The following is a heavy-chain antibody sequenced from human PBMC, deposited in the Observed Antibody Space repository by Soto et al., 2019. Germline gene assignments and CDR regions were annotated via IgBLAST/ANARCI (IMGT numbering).Heavy chain of an antibody. CDR3: VRDSGAKLSSS. D-gene: IGHD6-13*01. Sequence: ASVKVSCKASGGTFSSYRINWVRQAPGQGLEWVGGIVPIYRTADYAQKFQGRVTITADESARTSYMELRSLKSQDTAVYYCVRDSGAKLSSSWGQGTLVTASA. J-gene: IGHJ4*02. CDR1: GGTFSSYR. V-gene: IGHV1-69*13. CDR2: IVPIYRTA.